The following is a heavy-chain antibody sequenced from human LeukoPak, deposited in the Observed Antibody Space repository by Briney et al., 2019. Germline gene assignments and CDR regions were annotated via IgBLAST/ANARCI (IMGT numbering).Heavy chain of an antibody. CDR1: GGSICSGSYY. CDR2: IYTSGST. Sequence: SQTLSLTCTVSGGSICSGSYYWSWIRQPAGKGLEWIGRIYTSGSTNYNPSLKSRVTISIDTSKDQFSLKLSSVTVADTAVYYCARDRGSSGWFDYWGQGTLVTVSS. CDR3: ARDRGSSGWFDY. V-gene: IGHV4-61*02. J-gene: IGHJ4*02. D-gene: IGHD6-19*01.